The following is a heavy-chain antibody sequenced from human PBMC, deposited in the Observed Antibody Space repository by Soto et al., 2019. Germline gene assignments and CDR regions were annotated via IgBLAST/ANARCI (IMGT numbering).Heavy chain of an antibody. D-gene: IGHD3-10*01. Sequence: PSQTLSLTCAISGDSVSSNSAGWNWIRQSPSRGLEWLGRTYYRSEWFNEYAVSVKSRITINPDTSRNKISLQLNSVTPEDTAIYYCARDIDFAYWGRGTQVTVSS. V-gene: IGHV6-1*01. CDR3: ARDIDFAY. CDR1: GDSVSSNSAG. J-gene: IGHJ4*01. CDR2: TYYRSEWFN.